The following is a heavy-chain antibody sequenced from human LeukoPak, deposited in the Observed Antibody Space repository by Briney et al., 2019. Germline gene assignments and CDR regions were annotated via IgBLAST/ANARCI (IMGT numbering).Heavy chain of an antibody. V-gene: IGHV4-59*01. J-gene: IGHJ4*02. D-gene: IGHD6-6*01. CDR1: GDSISSYY. CDR2: VYYSGDT. Sequence: SVTLSLTCTVSGDSISSYYWSWIRQPPGKGLEWIGCVYYSGDTKSNPSLKSRVSLSIDTSRNQFSLRLSSVTAADTAMYYCARSSFDHSSSGFLFDDWGQGTLVTVSS. CDR3: ARSSFDHSSSGFLFDD.